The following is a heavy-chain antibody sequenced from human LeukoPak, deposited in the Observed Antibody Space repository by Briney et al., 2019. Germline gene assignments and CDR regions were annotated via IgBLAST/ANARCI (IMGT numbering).Heavy chain of an antibody. CDR2: INHSGST. CDR1: GGSFSGYY. V-gene: IGHV4-34*01. D-gene: IGHD3-9*01. Sequence: SETLSLTCAVYGGSFSGYYWSWIRQPPGKGLEWIGEINHSGSTNYNPSLKSRVTISVDTSKNQFSLKLSSVTAADTAVYYCARQALLDYDILTGYYTRTGDTFDIWGQGTMVTVSS. J-gene: IGHJ3*02. CDR3: ARQALLDYDILTGYYTRTGDTFDI.